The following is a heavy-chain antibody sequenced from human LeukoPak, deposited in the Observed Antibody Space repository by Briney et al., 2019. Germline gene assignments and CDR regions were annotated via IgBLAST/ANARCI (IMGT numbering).Heavy chain of an antibody. V-gene: IGHV7-4-1*02. CDR1: GYTFTGYY. CDR3: ARAFQSLGGLSLPDY. Sequence: ASVKVSCKASGYTFTGYYMHWVRQAPGQGLEWMGWIHPSTGNPAYAQGFTGRFVFSLDTSVSTTYLQISSLKAEDTAVYFCARAFQSLGGLSLPDYWGQGTLVTVSS. CDR2: IHPSTGNP. D-gene: IGHD3-16*02. J-gene: IGHJ4*02.